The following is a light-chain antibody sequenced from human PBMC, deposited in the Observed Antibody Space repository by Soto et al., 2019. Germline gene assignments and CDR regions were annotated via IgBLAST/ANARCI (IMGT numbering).Light chain of an antibody. J-gene: IGKJ2*01. V-gene: IGKV3-20*01. CDR1: QSVSSSY. CDR3: QQYGSSPMYT. CDR2: GAS. Sequence: EIVLTQSPGTLSLSPGERATLSCRASQSVSSSYLAWCQQKPGQAPRLLIYGASSRATGIPDRFRGSGSGTDFTLTISRLEPEDFAVYYCQQYGSSPMYTFGQGTKLEIK.